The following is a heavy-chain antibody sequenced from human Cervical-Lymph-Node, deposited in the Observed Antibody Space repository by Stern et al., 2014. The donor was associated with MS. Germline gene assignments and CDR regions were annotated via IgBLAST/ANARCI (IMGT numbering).Heavy chain of an antibody. CDR3: ARMAAAGPFDF. J-gene: IGHJ4*02. Sequence: VQLLESGPGLVKPSETLSLSCTVSRGSISSSFCSWIRQPPGKGLEWIGYIYNAGNTNYNPSLKSRVTISVDTSKNQFSLKLSSVTAADTAVYYCARMAAAGPFDFWGQGTLVTVSS. V-gene: IGHV4-59*01. D-gene: IGHD6-13*01. CDR2: IYNAGNT. CDR1: RGSISSSF.